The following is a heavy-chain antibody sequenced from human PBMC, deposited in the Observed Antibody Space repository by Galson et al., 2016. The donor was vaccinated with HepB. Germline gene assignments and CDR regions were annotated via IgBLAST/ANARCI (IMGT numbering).Heavy chain of an antibody. CDR3: ARHGGSYYTGNHF. V-gene: IGHV5-51*01. CDR2: IYPRDSDT. Sequence: QSGAEVKKPGESLKISCKGSGYSFTSFWIAWVRQMPGKGPEWMGIIYPRDSDTRYSPSFQGRVTISADKSINTAYLQWSSLKASDTAMYCCARHGGSYYTGNHFWGQGTLVTVSS. D-gene: IGHD1-26*01. J-gene: IGHJ4*02. CDR1: GYSFTSFW.